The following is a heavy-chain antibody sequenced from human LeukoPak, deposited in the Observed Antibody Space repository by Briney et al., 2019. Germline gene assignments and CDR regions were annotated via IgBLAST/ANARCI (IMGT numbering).Heavy chain of an antibody. J-gene: IGHJ4*02. V-gene: IGHV3-33*01. Sequence: GSLRLSCAASGFTFSSYGMHWVRQAPGKGLEWVAVIWCDGSNKYYADSVKGRFTISRDNSKNTLYLQMNSLRAEDTAVYYCARGRSRNYYFDYWGQGTLVTVSS. CDR3: ARGRSRNYYFDY. CDR1: GFTFSSYG. D-gene: IGHD1-7*01. CDR2: IWCDGSNK.